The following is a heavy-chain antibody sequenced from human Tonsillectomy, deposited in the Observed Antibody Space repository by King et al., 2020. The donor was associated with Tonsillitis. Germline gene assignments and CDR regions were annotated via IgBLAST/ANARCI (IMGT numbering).Heavy chain of an antibody. J-gene: IGHJ3*02. D-gene: IGHD2-15*01. CDR3: GREYWGGIDI. V-gene: IGHV3-11*06. Sequence: VQLVESGGGLVKPGGSLRLSCAASGFTFSDYYMSWIRQAPGKGLEWISFINPSGTNTNYVDSGRGRFTIPRDNAKNSMFLQMNSLRAEETGVYYCGREYWGGIDIWGQGTMVTVSS. CDR2: INPSGTNT. CDR1: GFTFSDYY.